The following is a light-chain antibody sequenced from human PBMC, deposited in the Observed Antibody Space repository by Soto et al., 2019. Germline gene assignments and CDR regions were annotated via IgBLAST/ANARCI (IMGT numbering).Light chain of an antibody. Sequence: DIQMTQSPSSLSASVGDRVTITCRASQSISSYLNWYQQKPGKAPKLLIYAASSVPIGVPSRFSGSGSGTDFTLTTTALQLEVFATYSVHRGYSTSGTFGQGPRVES. J-gene: IGKJ1*01. CDR2: AAS. V-gene: IGKV1-39*01. CDR3: HRGYSTSGT. CDR1: QSISSY.